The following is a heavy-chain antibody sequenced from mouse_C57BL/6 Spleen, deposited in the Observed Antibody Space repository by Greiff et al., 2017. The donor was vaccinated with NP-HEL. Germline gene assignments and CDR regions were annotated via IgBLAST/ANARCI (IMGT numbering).Heavy chain of an antibody. J-gene: IGHJ3*01. CDR2: ISSGSSTI. V-gene: IGHV5-17*01. CDR3: AREVWFAY. CDR1: GFTFSDYG. Sequence: EVKLMESGGGLVKPGGSLKLSCAASGFTFSDYGMHWVRQAPEKGLEWVAYISSGSSTIYYADTVKGRFTISRDNAKNTLFLQMTSLRSEDTAMYYCAREVWFAYWGQGTLVTVSA.